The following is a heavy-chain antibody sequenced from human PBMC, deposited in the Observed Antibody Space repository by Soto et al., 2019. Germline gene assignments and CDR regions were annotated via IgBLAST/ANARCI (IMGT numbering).Heavy chain of an antibody. V-gene: IGHV3-48*02. CDR1: GFTFSSYS. D-gene: IGHD5-18*01. CDR2: ISSSSSTI. CDR3: AMGIQLWLSGGVDY. J-gene: IGHJ4*02. Sequence: EVQLVESGGGLVQPGGSLRLSCAASGFTFSSYSMNWVRQAPGKGLEWVSYISSSSSTIHYADSVKGRFTISRDNAKNSLYLQMNSLRDEDTAVYYCAMGIQLWLSGGVDYWGQGTLVTVSS.